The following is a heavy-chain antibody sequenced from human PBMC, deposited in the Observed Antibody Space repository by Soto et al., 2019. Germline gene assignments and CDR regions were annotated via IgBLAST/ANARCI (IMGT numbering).Heavy chain of an antibody. J-gene: IGHJ4*02. CDR2: IAYDGSNK. D-gene: IGHD1-1*01. CDR1: GFTFSTYG. V-gene: IGHV3-30*18. CDR3: AKNHQRAPTRDGFNLIDY. Sequence: SLRLSCAASGFTFSTYGMHWVRQAPGKGLEWVAVIAYDGSNKYYADSVKGRFTISRDNSKNTLYLQMDGLRAEDTAVFYCAKNHQRAPTRDGFNLIDYWGQGTLVTVSS.